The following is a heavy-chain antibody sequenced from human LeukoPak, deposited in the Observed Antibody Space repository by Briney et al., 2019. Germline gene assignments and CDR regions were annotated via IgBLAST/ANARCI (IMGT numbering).Heavy chain of an antibody. CDR2: ISSSSSYI. V-gene: IGHV3-21*04. Sequence: GGSLRLSCAASGFTFSSYSMNWVRQAPGKGLEWVSSISSSSSYIYYADSVKGRFTISRDNAKNSLYLQMNSLRAEDTAVYYCAKDTDYYGSGRPDWGQGTLVTVSS. J-gene: IGHJ4*02. CDR1: GFTFSSYS. D-gene: IGHD3-10*01. CDR3: AKDTDYYGSGRPD.